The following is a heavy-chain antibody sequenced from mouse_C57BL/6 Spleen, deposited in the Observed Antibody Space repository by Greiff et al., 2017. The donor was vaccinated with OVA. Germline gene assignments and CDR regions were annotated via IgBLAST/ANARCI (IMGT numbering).Heavy chain of an antibody. D-gene: IGHD3-2*02. CDR1: GYTFTSYW. CDR3: ARSAQATRTWFAY. Sequence: QVQLQQSGTELVKPGASVKLSCKASGYTFTSYWMHWVKQRPGQGLEWIGNINPSNGGTNYNEKFKSKATLTVDKSSSTAYMQLSSLTSEDSAVYYCARSAQATRTWFAYWGQGTLVTVSA. J-gene: IGHJ3*01. CDR2: INPSNGGT. V-gene: IGHV1-53*01.